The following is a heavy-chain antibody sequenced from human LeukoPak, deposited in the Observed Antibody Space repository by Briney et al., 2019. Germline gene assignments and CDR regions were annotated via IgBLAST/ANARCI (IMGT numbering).Heavy chain of an antibody. V-gene: IGHV4-59*01. D-gene: IGHD1-26*01. CDR1: GGSISSYY. Sequence: SETLSLTCTVFGGSISSYYWSWIRQPPGKGLEWVGYIYYSGSTNYNPSLKSRVTISVDTSKNQFSLKLSSVTAADTAVYYCARGGLEWEPPGYYWGQGTLVTVSS. CDR3: ARGGLEWEPPGYY. CDR2: IYYSGST. J-gene: IGHJ4*02.